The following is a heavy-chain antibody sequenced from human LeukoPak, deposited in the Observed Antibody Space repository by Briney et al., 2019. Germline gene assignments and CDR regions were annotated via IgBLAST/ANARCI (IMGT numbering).Heavy chain of an antibody. J-gene: IGHJ3*02. CDR2: IYSGGST. V-gene: IGHV3-53*04. CDR3: ARGGSGSRGAFDI. D-gene: IGHD3-10*01. CDR1: GFTVSSNY. Sequence: GGPLRLSCAASGFTVSSNYMSWVRQAPGKGMEWVSVIYSGGSTYYADSVKGRFTISRHNSKNTLYLQMNSLRAEDTAVYYCARGGSGSRGAFDIWGQGTMVTVSS.